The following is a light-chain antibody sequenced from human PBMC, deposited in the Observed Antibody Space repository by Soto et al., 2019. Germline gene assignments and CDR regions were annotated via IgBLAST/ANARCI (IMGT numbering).Light chain of an antibody. Sequence: EIVLTQSPATLSLSPGERATLSCRASQSVRSDLAWYQQKPGQAPRLLIYDASNRATGIPARFSGSGSGPDFTLTISSLEPEDLAVYYCQQRSNWPPGLTFGGGTKVEIK. V-gene: IGKV3-11*01. J-gene: IGKJ4*01. CDR2: DAS. CDR3: QQRSNWPPGLT. CDR1: QSVRSD.